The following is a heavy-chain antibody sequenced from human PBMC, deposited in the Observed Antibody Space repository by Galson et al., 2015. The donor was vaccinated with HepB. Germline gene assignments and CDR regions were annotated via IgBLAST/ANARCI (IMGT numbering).Heavy chain of an antibody. J-gene: IGHJ3*02. D-gene: IGHD3-16*01. V-gene: IGHV1-58*02. CDR2: IVVGSGNT. CDR3: AADGEYDYVWGSSPRLAFDI. CDR1: GFTFTSSA. Sequence: SVKVSCKASGFTFTSSAMQWVRQARGQRLEWIGWIVVGSGNTNYAQKFQERVTITRDMSTSTAYMELSSLRSEDTAVYYCAADGEYDYVWGSSPRLAFDIWGQGTMVTVSS.